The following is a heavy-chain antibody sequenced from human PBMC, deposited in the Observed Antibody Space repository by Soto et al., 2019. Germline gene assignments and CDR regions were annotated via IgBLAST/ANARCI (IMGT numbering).Heavy chain of an antibody. J-gene: IGHJ6*02. D-gene: IGHD3-10*01. CDR1: GGTFSSYA. Sequence: QVQLVQSGAEVKKPGSSVKVSCKASGGTFSSYAISWVRQAPGQGLEWMGGIIPIFGTANYAQKFQGRVTITADESTSTAYMELSSLRSEDTAVYYCARLITMVRGVTGLYYYYGMDVWGQGTTVTVSS. CDR2: IIPIFGTA. CDR3: ARLITMVRGVTGLYYYYGMDV. V-gene: IGHV1-69*01.